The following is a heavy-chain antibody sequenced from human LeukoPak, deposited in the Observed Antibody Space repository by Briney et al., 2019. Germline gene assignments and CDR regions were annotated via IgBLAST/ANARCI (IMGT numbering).Heavy chain of an antibody. CDR3: ARDPYSSTWSDGMDV. V-gene: IGHV3-7*05. CDR2: IKQDGSEE. J-gene: IGHJ6*02. D-gene: IGHD6-6*01. CDR1: GFTFDDYD. Sequence: GGSLRLSCAASGFTFDDYDMHWVRQAPGKGLEWVANIKQDGSEEVYVDSVKGRFTISRDNAKNSLFLQMNTLRAEDTAVYYCARDPYSSTWSDGMDVWGQGTTVTVSS.